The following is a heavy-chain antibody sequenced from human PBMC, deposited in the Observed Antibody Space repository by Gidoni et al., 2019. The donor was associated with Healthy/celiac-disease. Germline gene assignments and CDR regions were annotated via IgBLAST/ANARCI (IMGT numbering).Heavy chain of an antibody. D-gene: IGHD6-19*01. CDR3: ARESLEAVAGTWGAFDI. J-gene: IGHJ3*02. Sequence: QVQLVESGGGVVQPGRSLRLSCAASGFTFSRYGMHWVRQDPGKGLEWVAVIWYDGSNKYYADSVKGRFTISRDNSKNTLYLQMNSLRAEDTAVYYCARESLEAVAGTWGAFDIWGQGTMVTVSS. V-gene: IGHV3-33*01. CDR1: GFTFSRYG. CDR2: IWYDGSNK.